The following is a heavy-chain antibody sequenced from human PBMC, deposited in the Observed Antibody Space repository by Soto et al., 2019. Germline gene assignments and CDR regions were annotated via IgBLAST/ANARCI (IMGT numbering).Heavy chain of an antibody. CDR1: GYTLTELS. Sequence: ASVKVSCKVSGYTLTELSMHWVRQAPGKGLEWMGGFDPEDGETIYAQKFQGRVTMTEDTSTDTAYMELSSLRSEDTAVYYCATAPQPAAPHWFDPWGQGTLVTVSS. J-gene: IGHJ5*02. D-gene: IGHD2-2*01. CDR3: ATAPQPAAPHWFDP. CDR2: FDPEDGET. V-gene: IGHV1-24*01.